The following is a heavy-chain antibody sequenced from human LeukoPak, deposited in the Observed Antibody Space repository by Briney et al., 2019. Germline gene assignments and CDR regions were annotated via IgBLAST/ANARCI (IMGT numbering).Heavy chain of an antibody. Sequence: GEPLKISCRASGSRFSTSWIGWVRQMPGKGLEWMGVSYPGDSDTRYSPSFQGQVTFSADKSISTAYLQWSSLEASDTAMYFCGRGAYSGYEFDCWGQGTLVTVSS. CDR3: GRGAYSGYEFDC. CDR2: SYPGDSDT. D-gene: IGHD5-12*01. V-gene: IGHV5-51*01. CDR1: GSRFSTSW. J-gene: IGHJ4*02.